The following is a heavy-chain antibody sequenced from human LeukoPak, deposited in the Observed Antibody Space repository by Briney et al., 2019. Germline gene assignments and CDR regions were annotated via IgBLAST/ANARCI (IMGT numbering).Heavy chain of an antibody. V-gene: IGHV3-7*01. CDR2: IKQDGSEK. CDR3: ARLTTVTNDAFDI. D-gene: IGHD4-17*01. Sequence: GGSLRLSCAASGFTFSSYWMSWVRQAPGKGLEWVANIKQDGSEKYYVDSVKGRFTISRDNAKNSLYLQMNSLRAEDTAVYYCARLTTVTNDAFDIWGQGTMVTVSS. J-gene: IGHJ3*02. CDR1: GFTFSSYW.